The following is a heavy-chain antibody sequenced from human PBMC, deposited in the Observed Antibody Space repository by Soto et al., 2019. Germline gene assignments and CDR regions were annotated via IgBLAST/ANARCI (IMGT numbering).Heavy chain of an antibody. D-gene: IGHD3-9*01. Sequence: QVQLQESGPGLVKPSQTLSLTCTVSGGSISSGDYFWSWIRKSPGKGLEWIGYISSIGSTYYNPSLKRRVSVSRDTSKNQFSLKLSSVTTTDTAVYYCARGLVIRPYYYHGMDVWGQGTTVTVSS. CDR1: GGSISSGDYF. J-gene: IGHJ6*02. V-gene: IGHV4-30-4*01. CDR2: ISSIGST. CDR3: ARGLVIRPYYYHGMDV.